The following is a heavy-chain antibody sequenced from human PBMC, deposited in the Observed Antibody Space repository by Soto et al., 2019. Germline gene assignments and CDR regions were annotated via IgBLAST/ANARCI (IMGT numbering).Heavy chain of an antibody. D-gene: IGHD5-18*01. CDR2: IYHSGST. CDR1: GGSISSGGYS. J-gene: IGHJ4*02. V-gene: IGHV4-30-2*01. Sequence: LQLQESGSGLVKPSQTLSLTCAVSGGSISSGGYSWSWIRQPPGKGLEWIGYIYHSGSTYYNPSLKSRVTISVDRSKNQFSLKLSSVTAADTAVYYCARGVVTAIFDYWGQGTLVTVSS. CDR3: ARGVVTAIFDY.